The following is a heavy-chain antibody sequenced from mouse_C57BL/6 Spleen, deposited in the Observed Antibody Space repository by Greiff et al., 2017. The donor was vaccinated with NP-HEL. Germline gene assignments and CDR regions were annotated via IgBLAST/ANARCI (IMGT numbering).Heavy chain of an antibody. CDR1: GFTFSDYG. Sequence: DVKLVESGGGLVKPGGSLKLSCAASGFTFSDYGMHWVRQAPEKGLEWVAYISSGSSTIYYADTVKGRFTISRDNAKNTLFLQMTSLRSEDTAMYYCARLVTTGGYFDYWGQGTTLTVSS. D-gene: IGHD2-2*01. CDR3: ARLVTTGGYFDY. CDR2: ISSGSSTI. J-gene: IGHJ2*01. V-gene: IGHV5-17*01.